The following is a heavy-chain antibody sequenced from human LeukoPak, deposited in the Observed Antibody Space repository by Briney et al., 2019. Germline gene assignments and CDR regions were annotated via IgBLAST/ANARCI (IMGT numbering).Heavy chain of an antibody. V-gene: IGHV4-59*01. Sequence: SETLSLTCTVSGGSISGYYWSWIRQPPGKGLEWIGYVSYSGSTNYNPSLKSRVTISVDTSKNQVSLKLRSVTAADTAAYYCARRNPYDSGGYYYAFDYWGQGTLVTVSS. CDR1: GGSISGYY. D-gene: IGHD3-22*01. J-gene: IGHJ4*02. CDR2: VSYSGST. CDR3: ARRNPYDSGGYYYAFDY.